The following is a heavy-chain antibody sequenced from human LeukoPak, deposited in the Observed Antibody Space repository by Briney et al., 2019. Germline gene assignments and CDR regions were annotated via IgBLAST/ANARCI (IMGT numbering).Heavy chain of an antibody. J-gene: IGHJ4*02. D-gene: IGHD3-16*01. CDR1: GFTFSGSA. Sequence: GGSLRLSCAASGFTFSGSAMHWVRQASGKGLEWVGRIRSKANSYATAYAASVKGRFTISRDDSKNTAYLQMNSLKTEDTAVYYCTRHVSRGSYYDYWGQGTLVTVSS. CDR3: TRHVSRGSYYDY. CDR2: IRSKANSYAT. V-gene: IGHV3-73*01.